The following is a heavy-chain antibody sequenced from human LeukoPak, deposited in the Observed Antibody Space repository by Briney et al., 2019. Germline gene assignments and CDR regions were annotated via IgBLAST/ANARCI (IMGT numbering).Heavy chain of an antibody. J-gene: IGHJ4*02. CDR2: IKQDGSEK. D-gene: IGHD3-3*01. Sequence: GGSLRLSCAASGFTFSSYWMSWVRQAPGKGLEWAANIKQDGSEKYYVDSVKGRFTISRDNAKNSLYLQMNSLRAEDTAVYYCARANVLRFLEWLLYGDSFDYWGQGTLVTVSS. CDR3: ARANVLRFLEWLLYGDSFDY. CDR1: GFTFSSYW. V-gene: IGHV3-7*04.